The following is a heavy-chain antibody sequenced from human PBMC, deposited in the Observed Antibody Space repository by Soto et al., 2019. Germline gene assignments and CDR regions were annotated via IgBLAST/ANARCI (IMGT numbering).Heavy chain of an antibody. CDR2: ISAYNGNT. CDR3: ARDRYYDSSGYYNDY. CDR1: GYTFTSYG. Sequence: QVQLVQSGAEVKKPGASVKVSCKASGYTFTSYGISWVRQAPGQGLEWMGWISAYNGNTNYAQKLQGRVTMTTDTSTSIAYMELRSLRSDDTAVYYCARDRYYDSSGYYNDYWGQGTLVTVSS. J-gene: IGHJ4*02. V-gene: IGHV1-18*01. D-gene: IGHD3-22*01.